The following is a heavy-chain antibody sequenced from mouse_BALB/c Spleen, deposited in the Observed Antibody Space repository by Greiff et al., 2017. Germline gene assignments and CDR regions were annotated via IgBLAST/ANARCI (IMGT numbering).Heavy chain of an antibody. V-gene: IGHV14-3*02. Sequence: VQLQQSGAELVKPGASVKLSCTASGFNIKDTYMHWVKQRPEQGLEWIGRIDPANGNTKYDPKFQGKATITADTSSNTAYLQLSSLTSEDTAVYYCAGAPDYYYAMDYWGQGTSVTVSS. CDR3: AGAPDYYYAMDY. D-gene: IGHD2-4*01. CDR1: GFNIKDTY. CDR2: IDPANGNT. J-gene: IGHJ4*01.